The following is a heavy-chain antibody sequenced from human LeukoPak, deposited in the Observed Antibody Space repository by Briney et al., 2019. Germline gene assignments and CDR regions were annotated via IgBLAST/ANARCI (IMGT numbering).Heavy chain of an antibody. J-gene: IGHJ4*02. CDR2: ISSNGGST. Sequence: PGGSLRLSCSAPGFTFSSYAMHWVRQAPGKGLEYVSAISSNGGSTYYADSVKGRFTISGDNSKNTLYLQMSSLRAEDTAVYHCVVGWLRFFRFDYWGQGTLVTVSS. V-gene: IGHV3-64D*06. D-gene: IGHD5-12*01. CDR1: GFTFSSYA. CDR3: VVGWLRFFRFDY.